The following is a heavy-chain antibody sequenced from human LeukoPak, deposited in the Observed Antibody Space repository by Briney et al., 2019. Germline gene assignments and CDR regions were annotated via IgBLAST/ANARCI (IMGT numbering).Heavy chain of an antibody. D-gene: IGHD6-19*01. V-gene: IGHV3-23*01. CDR2: ISGSGGST. Sequence: RGSLRLSCEASGFTFSSYAMSWVCQPPGKGLEWVSAISGSGGSTYYADSVKGRFTISRDNSKNTLYLQMNSLRADDTAVYYCAKDTDITVAGPYFDYWGQGPLVPDSS. J-gene: IGHJ4*02. CDR3: AKDTDITVAGPYFDY. CDR1: GFTFSSYA.